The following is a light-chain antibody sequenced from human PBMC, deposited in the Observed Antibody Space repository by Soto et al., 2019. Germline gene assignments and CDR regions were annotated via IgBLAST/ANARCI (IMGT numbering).Light chain of an antibody. Sequence: SSELTQPPSVSVSPGQTATITCSGHKLGDKFVSWYQQHPGQSPVVVIYQDTNRPSGIPGRFSGSNSGVTATLTISGAQPMDEADYYCQAWDSTTGVFGGGTKLTVL. CDR3: QAWDSTTGV. CDR1: KLGDKF. CDR2: QDT. V-gene: IGLV3-1*01. J-gene: IGLJ2*01.